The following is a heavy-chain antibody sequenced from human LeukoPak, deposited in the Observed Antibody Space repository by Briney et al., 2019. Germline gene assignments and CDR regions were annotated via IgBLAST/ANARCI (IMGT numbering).Heavy chain of an antibody. J-gene: IGHJ4*02. Sequence: GGSLRLSCSASGFTFSSYSMNWVRQAPGKGLEWVSSISSSSAYIFYADSVKGRFTISRDNVKNFLYLQMSSLRAEDTAMYYCTTRGLVWGQGSLVTVSS. CDR3: TTRGLV. V-gene: IGHV3-21*01. D-gene: IGHD6-6*01. CDR1: GFTFSSYS. CDR2: ISSSSAYI.